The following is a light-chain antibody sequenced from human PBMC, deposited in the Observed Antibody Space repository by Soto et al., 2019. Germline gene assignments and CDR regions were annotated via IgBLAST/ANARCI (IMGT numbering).Light chain of an antibody. V-gene: IGLV1-44*01. Sequence: QSVLTQPPSTSGTPGQRVTISCSGSSSNIGSNTVNWYQQLPGTAPKLLIYRNNQRPSGVSNRFSGSKSGNTASLTISGLQAEDEADYYCSSYTDTSTLYVFGTGTKVTVL. CDR3: SSYTDTSTLYV. CDR2: RNN. CDR1: SSNIGSNT. J-gene: IGLJ1*01.